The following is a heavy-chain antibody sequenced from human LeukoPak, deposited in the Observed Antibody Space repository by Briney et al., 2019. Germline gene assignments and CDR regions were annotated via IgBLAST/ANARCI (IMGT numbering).Heavy chain of an antibody. CDR2: IWYDGSNK. D-gene: IGHD4-17*01. CDR1: GFTFSTYD. CDR3: ASSHGVVDAFDI. J-gene: IGHJ3*02. V-gene: IGHV3-33*01. Sequence: GGSLRLSCAASGFTFSTYDMHWVRQAPGKGLEWVAVIWYDGSNKYYADSVKGRFTISRDNSKNTLYLQMDSLRAEDTAAYYCASSHGVVDAFDIWGQGTMVTVSS.